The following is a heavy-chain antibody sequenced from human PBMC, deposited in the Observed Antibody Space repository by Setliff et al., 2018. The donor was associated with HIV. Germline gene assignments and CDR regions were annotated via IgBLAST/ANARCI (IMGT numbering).Heavy chain of an antibody. D-gene: IGHD3-9*01. J-gene: IGHJ4*02. CDR3: ARQTWEYYDTLTGYYRSPKNFDS. V-gene: IGHV4-39*01. CDR1: GDSISNYY. Sequence: SETLSLTCTVSGDSISNYYWGWIRQPPGKGLEWIGTISYTGSTYYDPSLKSRVTISLDTSKNQFFLKLSSVTAPDTAIYYCARQTWEYYDTLTGYYRSPKNFDSWGQGTLVTVSS. CDR2: ISYTGST.